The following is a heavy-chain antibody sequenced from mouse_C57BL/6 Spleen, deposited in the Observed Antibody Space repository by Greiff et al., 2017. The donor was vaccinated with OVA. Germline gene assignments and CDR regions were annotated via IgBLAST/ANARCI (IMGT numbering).Heavy chain of an antibody. J-gene: IGHJ4*01. CDR3: ARGGDWVPYAMDY. CDR2: INPNNGGT. D-gene: IGHD4-1*01. CDR1: GYTFTDYN. V-gene: IGHV1-22*01. Sequence: EVQLQESGPELVKPGASVKMSCKASGYTFTDYNMHWVKQSHGKSLEWIGYINPNNGGTSYNQKFKGKATLTVNKSSSTAYMELRSLTSEDSAVYYCARGGDWVPYAMDYWGQGTSVTVSS.